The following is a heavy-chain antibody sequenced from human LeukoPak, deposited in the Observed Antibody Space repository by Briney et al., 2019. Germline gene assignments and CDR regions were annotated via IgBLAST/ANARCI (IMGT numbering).Heavy chain of an antibody. V-gene: IGHV3-74*01. CDR2: ITPDGSRT. CDR1: GFTFSSNW. D-gene: IGHD1-14*01. Sequence: AGSLRLSCAASGFTFSSNWMHWVRQGPGKGLVWVSRITPDGSRTDYAESVKGRFTISRDNAKNTLSLEMNSLGDEDTAVYYCSRDFNGRNDFWGQGTLVTVSS. J-gene: IGHJ4*02. CDR3: SRDFNGRNDF.